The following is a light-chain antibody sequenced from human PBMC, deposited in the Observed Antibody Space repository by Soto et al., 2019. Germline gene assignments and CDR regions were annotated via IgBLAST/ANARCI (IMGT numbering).Light chain of an antibody. V-gene: IGKV1-5*01. CDR3: HEYKSYSWT. CDR1: QSISSW. Sequence: DIQMTQSPSTLSASVGDRATITCRASQSISSWLAWYQQKPGKAPKLLIYDASSLESGVPSRVSGSGSGTEFTPTTDSLQPDDFATYYCHEYKSYSWTFAQGPKVNI. CDR2: DAS. J-gene: IGKJ1*01.